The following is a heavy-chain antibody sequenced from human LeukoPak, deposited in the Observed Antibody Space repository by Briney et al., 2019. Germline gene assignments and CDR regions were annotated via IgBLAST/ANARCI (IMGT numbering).Heavy chain of an antibody. CDR2: IYYSGST. CDR3: TRVPRGSGYDFWSGYQNWFDP. V-gene: IGHV4-39*07. Sequence: SETLSLTCTVSGGSISSDNYYWGWIRQPPGKGLEWIGSIYYSGSTYYNPSLKSRVTISVDTSKNQFSLKLSSVTAADTAVYYCTRVPRGSGYDFWSGYQNWFDPWGQGTLVTVSS. J-gene: IGHJ5*02. CDR1: GGSISSDNYY. D-gene: IGHD3-3*01.